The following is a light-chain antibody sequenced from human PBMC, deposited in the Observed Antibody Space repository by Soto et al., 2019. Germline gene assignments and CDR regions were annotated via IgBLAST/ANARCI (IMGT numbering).Light chain of an antibody. V-gene: IGKV3-15*01. J-gene: IGKJ1*01. CDR3: EHYNYWHPKT. CDR1: QSVGNN. Sequence: EIVMTQSPATLSVSPGERTTLSCRASQSVGNNLALYPQKPGQAPRLLIYGAYTRSTGIPDRFRGRGSGTDFGLTFSSLQSEAVAVYYSEHYNYWHPKTFGQGTKVEMK. CDR2: GAY.